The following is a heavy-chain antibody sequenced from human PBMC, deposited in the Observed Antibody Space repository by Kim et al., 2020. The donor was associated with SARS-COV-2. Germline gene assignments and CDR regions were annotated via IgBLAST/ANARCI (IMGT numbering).Heavy chain of an antibody. CDR1: GYSISSGYY. Sequence: SETLSLTCTVSGYSISSGYYWGWIRQPPGKGLEWIGSIYHSGSTYYNPSLKSRVTISVDTSKNQFSLKLSSVTAADTAVYYCARERDGTGYAYYYYYYGMDVWGQGTTVTVSS. D-gene: IGHD5-12*01. CDR3: ARERDGTGYAYYYYYYGMDV. CDR2: IYHSGST. V-gene: IGHV4-38-2*02. J-gene: IGHJ6*02.